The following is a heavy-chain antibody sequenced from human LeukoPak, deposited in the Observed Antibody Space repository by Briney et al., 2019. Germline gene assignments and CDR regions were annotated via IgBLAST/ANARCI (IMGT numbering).Heavy chain of an antibody. V-gene: IGHV4-59*01. CDR2: IYYSGST. CDR3: ARDLHDAFDI. CDR1: GGSISSYY. Sequence: ASETLSLTCTVSGGSISSYYWSWIRQPPGKGLEWIGYIYYSGSTNYNPSLKSRVTISVDTSKDQFSLKLSSVTAADTAVYYRARDLHDAFDIWGQGTMVTVSS. J-gene: IGHJ3*02.